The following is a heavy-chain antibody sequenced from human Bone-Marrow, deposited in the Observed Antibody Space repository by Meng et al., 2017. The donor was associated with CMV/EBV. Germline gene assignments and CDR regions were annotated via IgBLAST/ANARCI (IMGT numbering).Heavy chain of an antibody. CDR2: ITHSGST. CDR3: APGFRSWSGSYSS. J-gene: IGHJ4*02. D-gene: IGHD1-26*01. Sequence: QVPPQKWRAGLLKPSQTLSPTCGVYGAPFSGYWSWVRQPPGKGLEWIGEITHSGSTNYNVSLKSRVTISIDTSKNQFSLKLSSVTATDTAVYYCAPGFRSWSGSYSSWGQGTLVTVSS. V-gene: IGHV4-34*01. CDR1: GAPFSGY.